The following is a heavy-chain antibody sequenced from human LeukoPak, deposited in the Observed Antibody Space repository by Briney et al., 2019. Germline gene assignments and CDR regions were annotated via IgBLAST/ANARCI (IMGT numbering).Heavy chain of an antibody. CDR2: IYYRGRK. Sequence: KPSETLSLTCTVSGGSMSSSYGSWTRHPPGKGVEWIAYIYYRGRKSYTPSLKSGVSISMDTSKRQFSLKLTSVTAADTAVYYCARVISSGARDGFDIWGQGTMVTVSS. D-gene: IGHD3-10*01. CDR3: ARVISSGARDGFDI. J-gene: IGHJ3*02. V-gene: IGHV4-59*01. CDR1: GGSMSSSY.